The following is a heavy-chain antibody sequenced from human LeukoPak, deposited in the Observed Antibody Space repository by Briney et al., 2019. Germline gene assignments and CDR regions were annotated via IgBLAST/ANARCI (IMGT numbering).Heavy chain of an antibody. Sequence: ASVTVSCMASVYTFTRYFLHWVRQAPGQGLEWMGWINPKSGGTNYAQNFQGRVTMTRDTSISTAYMELSRLRSDVTAMYYCAPLKGGHFYYWGEGTLVSVSS. CDR2: INPKSGGT. J-gene: IGHJ4*02. CDR1: VYTFTRYF. D-gene: IGHD2-15*01. CDR3: APLKGGHFYY. V-gene: IGHV1-2*02.